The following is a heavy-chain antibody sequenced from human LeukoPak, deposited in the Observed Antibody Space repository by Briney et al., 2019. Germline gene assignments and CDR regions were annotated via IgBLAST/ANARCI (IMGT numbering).Heavy chain of an antibody. CDR3: ARDGPWFGEFFDY. V-gene: IGHV3-7*01. J-gene: IGHJ4*02. Sequence: PGGSLRLSCAASGFTFSNYWMSWVRQAPGKGLEWVASIKADGSTKNYMDPMKGRFTISRDNAKNSLYLQMNSLRAEDTAVYFCARDGPWFGEFFDYWGQGTLVTVSS. CDR2: IKADGSTK. CDR1: GFTFSNYW. D-gene: IGHD3-10*01.